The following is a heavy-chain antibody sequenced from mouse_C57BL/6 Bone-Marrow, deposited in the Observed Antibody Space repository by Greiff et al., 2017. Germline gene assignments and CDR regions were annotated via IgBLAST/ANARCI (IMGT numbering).Heavy chain of an antibody. J-gene: IGHJ2*01. CDR1: GYTFTSYG. Sequence: LVESGAELARPGASVKLSCKASGYTFTSYGISWVKQRTGQGLEWIGEIYPRRGNTYYNEKFKGKATLTADKSSSTAYMELRSLTSEDSAVYFCARLNPYYFDYWGQGTTLTVSS. V-gene: IGHV1-81*01. CDR3: ARLNPYYFDY. D-gene: IGHD1-3*01. CDR2: IYPRRGNT.